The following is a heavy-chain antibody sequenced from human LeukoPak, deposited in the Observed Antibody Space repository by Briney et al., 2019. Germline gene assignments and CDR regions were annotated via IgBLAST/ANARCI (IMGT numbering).Heavy chain of an antibody. Sequence: PGGSLRLSCAASGFTFSSYAMSWVRQAPGKGLEWVGRIKSKTDGGTTDYAAPVKGRFTISRDDSKNTLYLQMNSLKTEDTAVYYCTIYWVGPAANNWGQGTLVTVSS. CDR1: GFTFSSYA. CDR2: IKSKTDGGTT. J-gene: IGHJ4*02. D-gene: IGHD2-2*01. CDR3: TIYWVGPAANN. V-gene: IGHV3-15*01.